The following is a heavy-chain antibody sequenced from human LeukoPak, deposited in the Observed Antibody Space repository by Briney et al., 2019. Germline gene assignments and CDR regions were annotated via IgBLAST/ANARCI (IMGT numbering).Heavy chain of an antibody. CDR1: GGSFSGYY. V-gene: IGHV4-34*01. Sequence: SETLSLTCAVYGGSFSGYYWTWIRQPPGKGLEWIGEINHSGSINYNPSLKSRVTISEDTSNNQLSLRLTSVTAADTAEYYCARHLYYSASAFWYIDLWGRGTLVIVSP. CDR3: ARHLYYSASAFWYIDL. D-gene: IGHD3-10*01. CDR2: INHSGSI. J-gene: IGHJ2*01.